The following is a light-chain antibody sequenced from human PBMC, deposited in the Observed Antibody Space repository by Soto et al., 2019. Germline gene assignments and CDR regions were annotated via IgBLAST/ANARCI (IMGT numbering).Light chain of an antibody. J-gene: IGLJ2*01. CDR3: QSYDSSLSAVV. V-gene: IGLV1-40*01. CDR2: GNS. Sequence: QSVLTQPPSVSGAPGQRVTISCTGSSSNIGAGYDVRWYQQLPGTAPKVLIYGNSNRPSGVPDRFSGSKSGTSASLAITGLQAEDEADYYCQSYDSSLSAVVFGGGTKLTVL. CDR1: SSNIGAGYD.